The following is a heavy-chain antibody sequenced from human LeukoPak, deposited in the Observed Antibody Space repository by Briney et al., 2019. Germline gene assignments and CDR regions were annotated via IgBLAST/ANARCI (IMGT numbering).Heavy chain of an antibody. J-gene: IGHJ1*01. CDR3: ARDPSSGWYPKYFQH. CDR2: IYSDDSS. CDR1: GFTVSSNY. Sequence: PGGSLRLSCAASGFTVSSNYMSWVRQAPGKGLDCVSVIYSDDSSYYADSVKGRFTISRDNSKNTPYLQMNSLRAEDTAVYYCARDPSSGWYPKYFQHWGQGTLVTVSS. D-gene: IGHD6-19*01. V-gene: IGHV3-53*01.